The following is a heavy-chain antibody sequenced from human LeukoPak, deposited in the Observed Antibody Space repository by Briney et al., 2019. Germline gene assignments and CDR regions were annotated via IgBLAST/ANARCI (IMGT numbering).Heavy chain of an antibody. CDR1: GYTFTGYY. J-gene: IGHJ4*02. CDR3: ARGSQLGKDDFWSGYLQADTETAFDY. D-gene: IGHD3-3*01. Sequence: ASVKVSCKASGYTFTGYYMHWVRQAPGQGLEWMGWINPNSGGTNYAQKFQGRVTMTRDTSISTAYMELSRLRSDDTAVYYCARGSQLGKDDFWSGYLQADTETAFDYWGQGTLVTVSS. V-gene: IGHV1-2*02. CDR2: INPNSGGT.